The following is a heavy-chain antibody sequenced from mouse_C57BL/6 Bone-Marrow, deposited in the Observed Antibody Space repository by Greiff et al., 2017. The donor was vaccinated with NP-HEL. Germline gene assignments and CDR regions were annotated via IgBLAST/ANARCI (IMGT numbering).Heavy chain of an antibody. V-gene: IGHV8-6*01. D-gene: IGHD2-3*01. Sequence: QVTLKVSGPGIGQGSQTLSLNCSFAGWSLRTWGRGGSGRGEGGGKEREGRAHMEGDDDKHYNPSLKSKLRISKDTSNNQVFLKITTVDTVDTATYYCARIYDGYVDYWGQGTTLTVSS. CDR2: MEGDDDK. J-gene: IGHJ2*01. CDR1: GWSLRTWGRG. CDR3: ARIYDGYVDY.